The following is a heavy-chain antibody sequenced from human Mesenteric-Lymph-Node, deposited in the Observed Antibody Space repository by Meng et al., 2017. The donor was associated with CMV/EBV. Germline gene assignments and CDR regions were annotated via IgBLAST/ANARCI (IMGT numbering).Heavy chain of an antibody. D-gene: IGHD3-3*01. CDR1: DGSISSATYY. CDR2: VSHIGNT. J-gene: IGHJ4*02. Sequence: VSDGSISSATYYWAWIRQSPGKGLQWIGCVSHIGNTYYNPTLSSRVTLAVDTSKNQFSLIMNSVTVSDTGVYYCARRPGFWSGYYTDWGQGTLVTVSS. CDR3: ARRPGFWSGYYTD. V-gene: IGHV4-39*01.